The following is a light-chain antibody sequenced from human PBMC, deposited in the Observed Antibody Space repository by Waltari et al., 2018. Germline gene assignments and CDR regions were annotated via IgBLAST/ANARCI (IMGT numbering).Light chain of an antibody. V-gene: IGKV1-12*01. CDR2: AAS. CDR3: QQAHSFPYT. J-gene: IGKJ2*01. CDR1: QGISSW. Sequence: DIQMTHPPYSVSASVGDRVPITCRASQGISSWLAWYQQKPGTAPKLLFYAASSLQSGVPSRFSGSESGTDFTLTISSLQPEDFATYYCQQAHSFPYTFGQGTKLEIK.